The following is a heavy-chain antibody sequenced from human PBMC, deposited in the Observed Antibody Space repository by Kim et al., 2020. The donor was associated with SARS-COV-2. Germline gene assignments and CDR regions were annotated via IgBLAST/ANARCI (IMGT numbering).Heavy chain of an antibody. D-gene: IGHD1-26*01. J-gene: IGHJ3*02. Sequence: DAVKGRFTISRDNSKNTLYLQMNSRRAEDTAVYYCAKPRVGATPHDAFDIWGQGTMVTVSS. CDR3: AKPRVGATPHDAFDI. V-gene: IGHV3-30*02.